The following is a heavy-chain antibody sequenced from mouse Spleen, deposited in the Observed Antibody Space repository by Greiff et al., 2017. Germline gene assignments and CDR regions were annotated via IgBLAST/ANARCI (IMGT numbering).Heavy chain of an antibody. J-gene: IGHJ3*01. CDR2: ISDGGSYT. CDR3: ARDEGDRFAY. Sequence: EVQLVESGGGLVKPGGSLKLSCAASGFTFSSYAMSWVRQTPEKRLEWVATISDGGSYTYYPDNVKGRFTISRDNAKNNLYLQMSHLKSEDTAMYYCARDEGDRFAYWGQGTLVTVSA. D-gene: IGHD3-3*01. V-gene: IGHV5-4*01. CDR1: GFTFSSYA.